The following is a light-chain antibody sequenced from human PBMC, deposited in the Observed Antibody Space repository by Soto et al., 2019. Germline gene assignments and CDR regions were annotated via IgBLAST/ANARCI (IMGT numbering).Light chain of an antibody. CDR1: QSVSIN. CDR3: QQYNNWPRGT. J-gene: IGKJ1*01. Sequence: EIVMTQSPATLSGSPGERATLSCRASQSVSINLAWYQQKPGQAPRLLIYGASTRATGIPARFSGSGSGTEFTLTISSLQSEDFAVYYCQQYNNWPRGTFGQGTKVDI. V-gene: IGKV3-15*01. CDR2: GAS.